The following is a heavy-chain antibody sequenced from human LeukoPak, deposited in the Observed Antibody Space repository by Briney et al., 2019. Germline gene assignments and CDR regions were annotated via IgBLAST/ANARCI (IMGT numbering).Heavy chain of an antibody. Sequence: ASVKVSCKASGGTFSSYAISWVRQAPGQGLEWMGGIIPIFGTANYAQKFQGRVTITTDESTSTAYMELSSLRSEDTAVYYCARGVVVPAASYYYYYMDVWGKGTTVTVSS. CDR3: ARGVVVPAASYYYYYMDV. V-gene: IGHV1-69*05. CDR2: IIPIFGTA. D-gene: IGHD2-2*01. J-gene: IGHJ6*03. CDR1: GGTFSSYA.